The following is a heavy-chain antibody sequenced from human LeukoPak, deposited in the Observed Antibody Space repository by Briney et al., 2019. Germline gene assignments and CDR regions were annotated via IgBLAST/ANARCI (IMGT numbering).Heavy chain of an antibody. CDR3: ARDGVTIFGVVDNWFDP. V-gene: IGHV3-11*01. CDR2: ISSSGNTI. CDR1: GFTFSDYY. Sequence: GGSLRLSCAASGFTFSDYYMSWIRQAPGKGLEWVSYISSSGNTIYYADSVKGRFTISRDNAKNSLYLQMNSLRAEDTAVYYCARDGVTIFGVVDNWFDPWGQGTLVTVSS. D-gene: IGHD3-3*01. J-gene: IGHJ5*02.